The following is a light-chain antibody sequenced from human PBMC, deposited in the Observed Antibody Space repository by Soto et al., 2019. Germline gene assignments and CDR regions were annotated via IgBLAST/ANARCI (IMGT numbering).Light chain of an antibody. J-gene: IGKJ5*01. CDR3: QQRNVWPPIT. V-gene: IGKV3-11*01. CDR2: DAS. Sequence: EIVLTQSPATLSLSPGESATLSCRASQSVSDYLAWYQQKPGQAPRLVIFDASNRANGVPARFGGSGSGTDFTLTINSLEPEDFAVYYCQQRNVWPPITFGQGTRLEIK. CDR1: QSVSDY.